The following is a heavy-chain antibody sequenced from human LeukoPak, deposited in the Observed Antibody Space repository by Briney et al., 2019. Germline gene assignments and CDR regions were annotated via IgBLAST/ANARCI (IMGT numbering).Heavy chain of an antibody. CDR2: INAGNGNT. CDR1: GYTFTSYA. CDR3: AREPYYDILTGYAFDI. V-gene: IGHV1-3*01. J-gene: IGHJ3*02. Sequence: VASVKVSCKASGYTFTSYAMHWVRQAPGQRLEWMGWINAGNGNTKYSQKFQGRVTITRDTSASTAYMELSSLRSEDTAVYYRAREPYYDILTGYAFDIWGQGTMVTVSS. D-gene: IGHD3-9*01.